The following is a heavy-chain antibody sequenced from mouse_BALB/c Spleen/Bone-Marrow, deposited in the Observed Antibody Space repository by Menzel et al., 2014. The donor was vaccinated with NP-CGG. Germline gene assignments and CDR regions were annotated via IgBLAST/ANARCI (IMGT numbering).Heavy chain of an antibody. Sequence: EVKLMESGAELVKPGASVKLSCTASGFNIKDTYMHWVKRRPEQGLEWIGRIDPANGNTKYDPKFQGKATITADTSSNTAYLQLSSLTSEDTAVYYCARYNYGSSQFAYWGQGTLVTVSA. D-gene: IGHD1-1*01. CDR2: IDPANGNT. V-gene: IGHV14-3*02. CDR1: GFNIKDTY. J-gene: IGHJ3*01. CDR3: ARYNYGSSQFAY.